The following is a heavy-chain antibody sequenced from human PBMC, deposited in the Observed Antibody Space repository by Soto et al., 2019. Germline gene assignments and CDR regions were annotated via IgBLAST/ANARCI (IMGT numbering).Heavy chain of an antibody. CDR1: GWSFSGYF. Sequence: SETLSLTCCVSGWSFSGYFWTWIRQPPGKGLEWIGEVNHIGITNYNPSLRSRLNLSIDTAKKQFSLKLTSVTAADTSVYYCARATQFFYDSRGYSKNFDFWGQGTLVTVSS. CDR2: VNHIGIT. CDR3: ARATQFFYDSRGYSKNFDF. D-gene: IGHD3-22*01. J-gene: IGHJ4*02. V-gene: IGHV4-34*01.